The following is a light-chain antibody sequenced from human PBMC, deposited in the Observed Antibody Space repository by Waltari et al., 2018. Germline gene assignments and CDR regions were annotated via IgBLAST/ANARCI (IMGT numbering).Light chain of an antibody. CDR2: EDS. Sequence: SYELTQPPSVSVSPGHTARITCSGDALSKHYAYWHQQKSGHAPGAVIYEDSKRSSGIPERFSGSRSGTMATLTITGAQEEDEADYYCYSTDSSGNPSFGTGTKVTVL. CDR3: YSTDSSGNPS. CDR1: ALSKHY. V-gene: IGLV3-10*01. J-gene: IGLJ1*01.